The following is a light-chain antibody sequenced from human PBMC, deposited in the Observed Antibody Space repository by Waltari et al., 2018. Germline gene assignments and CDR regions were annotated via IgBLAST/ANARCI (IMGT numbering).Light chain of an antibody. CDR2: DVS. Sequence: QSALTQPASVSGSPGQSITISCTGTSSDIGGYNYVSWDQQHTGKAPKVIIYDVSTLPSGVSNRFSCSKSANTASLTISGLQAEDEADYYCSSYTTSRVLFGGGTKLTVL. CDR3: SSYTTSRVL. V-gene: IGLV2-14*03. J-gene: IGLJ2*01. CDR1: SSDIGGYNY.